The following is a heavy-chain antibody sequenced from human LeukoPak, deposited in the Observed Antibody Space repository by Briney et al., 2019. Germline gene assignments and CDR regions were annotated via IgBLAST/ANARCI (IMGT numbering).Heavy chain of an antibody. V-gene: IGHV1-46*01. CDR3: ARDKYSSSWYFDYLGHWLDP. D-gene: IGHD6-13*01. CDR1: GYTFTSYY. CDR2: INPSGGST. J-gene: IGHJ5*02. Sequence: ASVKVSCKASGYTFTSYYMHWVRQAPGQGLEWMGIINPSGGSTSYAQKFQGRVTMTRDTSTSTVYMELSSLRSEDTAVYYCARDKYSSSWYFDYLGHWLDPWGQGTLVTVSS.